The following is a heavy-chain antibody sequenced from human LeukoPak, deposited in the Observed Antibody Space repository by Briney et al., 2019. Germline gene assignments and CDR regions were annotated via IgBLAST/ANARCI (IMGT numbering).Heavy chain of an antibody. V-gene: IGHV3-23*01. J-gene: IGHJ6*02. Sequence: GGSLRLSCAASGFTFSSYAMTWVRQAPGKGLEWVSAISGSGDSAYYADSVKGRFTISRDNSKNTLYLQMNSLRAEDTAVYYCARRVTAPYYYDSSGYLSEPDRAYYYYGMDVWGQGTTVTVSS. CDR3: ARRVTAPYYYDSSGYLSEPDRAYYYYGMDV. CDR2: ISGSGDSA. D-gene: IGHD3-22*01. CDR1: GFTFSSYA.